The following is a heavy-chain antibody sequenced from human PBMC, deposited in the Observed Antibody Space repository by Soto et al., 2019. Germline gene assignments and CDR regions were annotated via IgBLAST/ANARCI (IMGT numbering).Heavy chain of an antibody. D-gene: IGHD1-26*01. CDR3: ARGASGSYGPYPH. V-gene: IGHV3-23*01. CDR1: GFTFSSYA. Sequence: GGSLRLSCAASGFTFSSYAMSWVRQAPGKGLEWVSAISGSGGGTYYADSVKGRFTISRDNSKNTLYLQMNSLRAEDTAVYYCARGASGSYGPYPHWGQGTLVTVSS. CDR2: ISGSGGGT. J-gene: IGHJ4*02.